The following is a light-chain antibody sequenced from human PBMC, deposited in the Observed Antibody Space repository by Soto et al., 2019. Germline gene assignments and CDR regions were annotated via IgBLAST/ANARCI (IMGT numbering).Light chain of an antibody. CDR3: SSYAGSNNFVV. V-gene: IGLV2-8*01. Sequence: QSVLTQPPSASGSPGQSVTISCTGTSSDVGGYNYVSWYQQHPGKAPKLMIYEVSRRPSGVPDRFSGSTSGNTASLTVSGLQAEDEADYYCSSYAGSNNFVVFGGGTKVNVL. CDR1: SSDVGGYNY. J-gene: IGLJ2*01. CDR2: EVS.